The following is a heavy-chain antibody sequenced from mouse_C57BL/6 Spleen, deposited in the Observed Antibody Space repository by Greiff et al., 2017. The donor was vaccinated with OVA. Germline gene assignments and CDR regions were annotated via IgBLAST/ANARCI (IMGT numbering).Heavy chain of an antibody. J-gene: IGHJ4*01. Sequence: VKLVESGPGLVAPSQSLSITCTVSGFSLTSYGVHWVRQPPGKGLEWLGVIWSDGSTTYNSALKSRLSISKDNSKSQVFLKMNSLQTDDTAMYYCARHRTVVDAMDYWGQGTSVTVSS. CDR2: IWSDGST. V-gene: IGHV2-6-1*01. D-gene: IGHD1-1*01. CDR1: GFSLTSYG. CDR3: ARHRTVVDAMDY.